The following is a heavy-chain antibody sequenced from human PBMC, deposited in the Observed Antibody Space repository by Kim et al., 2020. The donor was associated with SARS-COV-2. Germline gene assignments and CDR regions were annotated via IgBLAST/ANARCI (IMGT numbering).Heavy chain of an antibody. CDR3: ARDQRITIFGVGYYYYGMDV. V-gene: IGHV3-11*01. CDR2: ISSSGSTI. Sequence: GGSLRLSCAASGFTFSDYYMRWIRQAPGKGLEWVSYISSSGSTIYYADSVKGRFTISRDNAKNSLYLQMNSLRVEDTAVYYCARDQRITIFGVGYYYYGMDVWGQGTTVTVSS. CDR1: GFTFSDYY. J-gene: IGHJ6*02. D-gene: IGHD3-3*01.